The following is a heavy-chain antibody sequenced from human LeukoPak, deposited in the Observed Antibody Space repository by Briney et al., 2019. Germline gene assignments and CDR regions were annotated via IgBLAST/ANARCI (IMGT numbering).Heavy chain of an antibody. CDR1: GGSFSGYY. CDR2: INHSGST. J-gene: IGHJ4*02. D-gene: IGHD2-15*01. Sequence: SETLSLTCAVYGGSFSGYYWSWIRQPPGQGLERIGEINHSGSTNYNPSLKSRVTISVDTSKNQFSLKLSSVTAADTAVYYCARVGSGSGPYDDPSPDYWGQGTLVTVSS. V-gene: IGHV4-34*01. CDR3: ARVGSGSGPYDDPSPDY.